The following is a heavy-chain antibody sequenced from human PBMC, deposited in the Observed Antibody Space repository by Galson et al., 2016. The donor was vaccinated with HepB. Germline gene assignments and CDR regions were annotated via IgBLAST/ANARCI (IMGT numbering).Heavy chain of an antibody. J-gene: IGHJ3*01. D-gene: IGHD1-26*01. CDR1: GYSFNKYW. CDR3: AIPRYSGSYYGTLDV. Sequence: QSGAEVKKPGESLKISCKGSGYSFNKYWIGWVRQMPGKGPEWMGITFPGDSDTRYSPSFQGQVTISADMSINTAYLQWSSLKASDTAMYYFAIPRYSGSYYGTLDVWGQGTMVTASS. CDR2: TFPGDSDT. V-gene: IGHV5-51*01.